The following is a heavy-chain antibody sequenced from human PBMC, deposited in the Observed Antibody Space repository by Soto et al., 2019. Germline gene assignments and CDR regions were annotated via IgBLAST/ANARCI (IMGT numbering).Heavy chain of an antibody. J-gene: IGHJ4*02. CDR3: TRPGFLSYYDSSGYYYQDY. Sequence: PGGSLRLSCAAYGFTFSGSAMHWVRQASGKGLEWVGRIRSKANSYATAYAASVKGRFTISRDDSKNTAYLQMNSLKTEDTAVYYCTRPGFLSYYDSSGYYYQDYWGQGTLVTVSS. CDR1: GFTFSGSA. D-gene: IGHD3-22*01. V-gene: IGHV3-73*01. CDR2: IRSKANSYAT.